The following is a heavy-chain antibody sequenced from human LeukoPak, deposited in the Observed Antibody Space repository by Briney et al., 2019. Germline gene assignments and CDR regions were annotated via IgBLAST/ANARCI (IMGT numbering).Heavy chain of an antibody. CDR3: ARDRPDDYGDSSYSLYGMDL. D-gene: IGHD4-17*01. CDR1: GFTFRIYS. V-gene: IGHV3-21*01. CDR2: IISSSSYI. Sequence: PGGSLRLSCAASGFTFRIYSMNWVPQAPGKGLEWVSSIISSSSYINYADSVKGRFPIYRDNAKHSLSLQMNSLSAEDTGVYHCARDRPDDYGDSSYSLYGMDLWGQGPTVTVSS. J-gene: IGHJ6*02.